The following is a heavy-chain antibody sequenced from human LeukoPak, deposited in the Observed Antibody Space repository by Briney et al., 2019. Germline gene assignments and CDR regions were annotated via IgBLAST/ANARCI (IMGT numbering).Heavy chain of an antibody. J-gene: IGHJ4*02. Sequence: GGPLRLSCAASGFTFSSYSMNGVRQAPGKGLAWVSSISSISSCIYYADSVKGRFTISRDNAKNSLYLQMNSLGAEDASVYYRASYCSGGSRYSDYWGQGTLVTVSS. V-gene: IGHV3-21*01. CDR2: ISSISSCI. D-gene: IGHD2-15*01. CDR1: GFTFSSYS. CDR3: ASYCSGGSRYSDY.